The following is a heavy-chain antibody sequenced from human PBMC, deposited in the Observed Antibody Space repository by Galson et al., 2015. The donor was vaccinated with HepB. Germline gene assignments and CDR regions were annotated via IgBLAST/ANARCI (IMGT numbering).Heavy chain of an antibody. V-gene: IGHV3-15*07. D-gene: IGHD2-2*01. CDR1: GFTFSNAW. CDR2: IKSKTDGGTT. CDR3: TTDKDPLPYCSSTSCYYYYMDV. Sequence: SLRLSCAASGFTFSNAWMNWVRQAPGKGLEWVGRIKSKTDGGTTDYAAPVKGRFAISRDDSKNTLYLQMNSLKTEDTAVYYCTTDKDPLPYCSSTSCYYYYMDVWGKGTTVTVSS. J-gene: IGHJ6*03.